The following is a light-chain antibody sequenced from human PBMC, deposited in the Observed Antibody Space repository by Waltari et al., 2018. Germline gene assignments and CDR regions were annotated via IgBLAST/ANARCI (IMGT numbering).Light chain of an antibody. CDR2: RDT. Sequence: SYELTQPPSVSVSPGQTASITCSGDQLGDKYACWYQQKPGQSPVLVIYRDTKRPSGIPELFSGSNSVNTATLTISWTQSMDEADYYCQVWNGTTGVFGTGTKVTVL. J-gene: IGLJ1*01. CDR1: QLGDKY. V-gene: IGLV3-1*01. CDR3: QVWNGTTGV.